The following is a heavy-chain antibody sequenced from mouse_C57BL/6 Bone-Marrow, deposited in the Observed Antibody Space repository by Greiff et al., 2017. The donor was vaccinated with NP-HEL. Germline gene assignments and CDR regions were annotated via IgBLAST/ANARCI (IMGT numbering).Heavy chain of an antibody. CDR1: DSAVFPIAF. Sequence: VQLQQSGSELMSPGSSVKLSCKAFDSAVFPIAFMCLVRQQPGHGFEWVGGILPSIGSTIYGEKFEDKATLDADTMSNTAHMELNRLTSEDSAIYDCARGLFISFHVWGRGTTVTVTA. CDR2: ILPSIGST. D-gene: IGHD6-2*01. J-gene: IGHJ1*03. V-gene: IGHV15-2*01. CDR3: ARGLFISFHV.